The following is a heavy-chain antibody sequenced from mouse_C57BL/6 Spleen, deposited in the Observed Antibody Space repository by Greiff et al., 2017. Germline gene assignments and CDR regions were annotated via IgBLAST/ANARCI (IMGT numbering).Heavy chain of an antibody. CDR3: AREGIYDGYYDYFDY. D-gene: IGHD2-3*01. Sequence: VKLQQPGAELVKPGASVRLSCKASGYTFTSYWMHWVKQRPGRGLEWIGRIDPNSGGTKYNEKFKSKATLTVAKPSSTAYMQLSSLTSEDSAVYYCAREGIYDGYYDYFDYWGQGTTLTVSS. V-gene: IGHV1-72*01. CDR2: IDPNSGGT. J-gene: IGHJ2*01. CDR1: GYTFTSYW.